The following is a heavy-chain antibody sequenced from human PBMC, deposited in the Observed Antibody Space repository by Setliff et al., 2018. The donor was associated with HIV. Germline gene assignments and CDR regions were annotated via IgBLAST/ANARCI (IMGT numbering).Heavy chain of an antibody. Sequence: GGSLRLSCEASGFTFSTYGRNWVRHAPGKGLEWVAPLSSSGFPIYYADSVKGRFTISRDASKSSMYLKMNSLKSEATAVYDCVGLRYYADGAWHGGDYWGQGSLVTVSS. D-gene: IGHD2-8*01. J-gene: IGHJ4*02. V-gene: IGHV3-21*04. CDR1: GFTFSTYG. CDR3: VGLRYYADGAWHGGDY. CDR2: LSSSGFPI.